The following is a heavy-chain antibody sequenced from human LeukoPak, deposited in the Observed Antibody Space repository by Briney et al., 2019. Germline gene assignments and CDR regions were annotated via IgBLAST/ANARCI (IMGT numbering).Heavy chain of an antibody. CDR3: ARGTAVSRSYYFDY. J-gene: IGHJ4*02. CDR1: GGSISSSSYF. Sequence: SETLSLTCTVSGGSISSSSYFWGWIRQPPGKGLEWIGTIYYSGSTYYNPSLKSRVTISVDTSKNQFSLKLSSVTAADTAVYYCARGTAVSRSYYFDYWGQGTLVTVSS. CDR2: IYYSGST. D-gene: IGHD1-1*01. V-gene: IGHV4-39*01.